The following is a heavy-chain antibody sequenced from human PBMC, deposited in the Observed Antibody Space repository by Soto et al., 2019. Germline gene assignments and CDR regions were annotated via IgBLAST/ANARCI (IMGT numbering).Heavy chain of an antibody. CDR3: ARSRSGAVPESLGF. Sequence: PGGSLRLSCAASGFSFSRFAIHWVRQAPGKGLEWVAVISKDGSVIYYADSMKGRFTISRDNSKSSLFLQVNSLTSEDTAVYHCARSRSGAVPESLGFWGQGTLVTVSS. CDR2: ISKDGSVI. D-gene: IGHD3-10*01. CDR1: GFSFSRFA. V-gene: IGHV3-30-3*01. J-gene: IGHJ4*02.